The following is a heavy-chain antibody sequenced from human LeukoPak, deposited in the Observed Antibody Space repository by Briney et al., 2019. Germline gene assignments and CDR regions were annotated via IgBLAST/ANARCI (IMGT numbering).Heavy chain of an antibody. Sequence: PSGTLSLTCAVSGGSISSSNWWSWVRPPPGKGLEWIGEIYHSGSTNYNPSLKSRVTISVDKSKNQFSLKLSSVAAADTAVYYCARDGYNWDYYYGMDVWGQGTTVTVSS. CDR1: GGSISSSNW. D-gene: IGHD5-24*01. CDR3: ARDGYNWDYYYGMDV. V-gene: IGHV4-4*02. J-gene: IGHJ6*02. CDR2: IYHSGST.